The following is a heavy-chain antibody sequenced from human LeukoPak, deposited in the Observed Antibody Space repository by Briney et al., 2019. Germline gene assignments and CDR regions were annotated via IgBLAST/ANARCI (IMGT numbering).Heavy chain of an antibody. J-gene: IGHJ4*02. V-gene: IGHV1-18*04. CDR2: ISAYNCNT. D-gene: IGHD3-10*01. CDR3: ARDRGYYYGSGSPLANFDY. CDR1: GYTFTSYG. Sequence: ASVKVSCKASGYTFTSYGISWVRRAPGQALEWMGWISAYNCNTNYAQKLQGRVTMTTDTSTSTAYMELRSLRSDDTAVYYCARDRGYYYGSGSPLANFDYWGQGTLVTVSP.